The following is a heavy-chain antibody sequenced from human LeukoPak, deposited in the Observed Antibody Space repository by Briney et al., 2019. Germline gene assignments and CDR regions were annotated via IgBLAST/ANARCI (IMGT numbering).Heavy chain of an antibody. CDR1: GGSISSSAYF. D-gene: IGHD2-2*01. CDR3: ARDQLYCRSSSCPNFGWFGP. V-gene: IGHV4-39*07. Sequence: PSETLSLTCSVSGGSISSSAYFWGWIRQPPGQGLEWIGSIYYSGNTYYNPSLKSPVTISIDTSKNQFSLRLISVTAADTAVYYCARDQLYCRSSSCPNFGWFGPWGQGTLVTVSS. CDR2: IYYSGNT. J-gene: IGHJ5*02.